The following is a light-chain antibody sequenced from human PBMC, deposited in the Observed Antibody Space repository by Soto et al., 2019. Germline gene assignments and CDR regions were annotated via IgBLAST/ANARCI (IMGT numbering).Light chain of an antibody. J-gene: IGLJ1*01. CDR3: SSYAGSTPYV. V-gene: IGLV2-8*01. CDR1: SSDVGGYNY. CDR2: EVT. Sequence: QSGLTQPPSASGSAGQSVTISCTGTSSDVGGYNYVSWYQQHPGKAPKLMIYEVTKRPSGVPDRFSGSKSGNTASLTVSGLQAEDEADYYCSSYAGSTPYVFGTGTKVTVL.